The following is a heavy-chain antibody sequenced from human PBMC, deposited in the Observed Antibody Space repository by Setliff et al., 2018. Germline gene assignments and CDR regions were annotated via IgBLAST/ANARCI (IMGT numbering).Heavy chain of an antibody. CDR3: ARGRNVAARLLDS. CDR2: IYSSGST. J-gene: IGHJ4*02. Sequence: SETLSLTCSVSGGSISSGNYYWAWTRQPAGKGLEWIASIYSSGSTNYNPSLKSRVSISVDTSKNQFSLKLSSVTAADTAVYYCARGRNVAARLLDSWGQGAQVTVSS. V-gene: IGHV4-39*07. D-gene: IGHD6-6*01. CDR1: GGSISSGNYY.